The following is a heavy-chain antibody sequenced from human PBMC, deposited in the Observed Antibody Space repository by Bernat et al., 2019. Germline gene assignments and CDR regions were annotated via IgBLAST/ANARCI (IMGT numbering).Heavy chain of an antibody. CDR3: ARGRVYSSSWYVHPDDFDI. D-gene: IGHD6-13*01. J-gene: IGHJ3*02. V-gene: IGHV1-18*01. CDR1: GYTFTSYG. Sequence: QVQLVQSGAEVKKPGASVKVSCKASGYTFTSYGISCVRQAPGQGLEWMGWISAYNGNTNYAQKLQGRVTMTTDTSTSTAYMELRSLRSDDTAVYYCARGRVYSSSWYVHPDDFDIWGQGTMVTVSS. CDR2: ISAYNGNT.